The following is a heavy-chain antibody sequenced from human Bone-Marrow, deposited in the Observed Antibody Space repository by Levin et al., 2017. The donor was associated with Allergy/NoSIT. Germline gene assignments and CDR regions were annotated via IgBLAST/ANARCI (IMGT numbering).Heavy chain of an antibody. CDR1: GYTFTSYY. Sequence: GESLKISCKASGYTFTSYYMHWVRQAPGQGLEWMGIINPSSGSTNYAQKFQGRVSVTRDTSTSTVYMELSSLESGDTAIYYCERDLRLSSGYSYFIDYWGQGTLVTVSS. V-gene: IGHV1-46*01. J-gene: IGHJ4*02. CDR2: INPSSGST. D-gene: IGHD3-22*01. CDR3: ERDLRLSSGYSYFIDY.